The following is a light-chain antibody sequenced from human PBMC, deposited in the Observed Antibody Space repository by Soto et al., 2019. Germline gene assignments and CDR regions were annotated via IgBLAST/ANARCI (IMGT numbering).Light chain of an antibody. CDR3: AALDDSLNVVV. Sequence: QSVLTQPPSVSEAPRQRVTISCSGSSSNIGNNAVNWYQQLPGKAPKLLIYYDDLLPSGVSDRFSGSKSGTSASPAISGLQSEDEADYYCAALDDSLNVVVFGGGTKVTVL. CDR2: YDD. CDR1: SSNIGNNA. V-gene: IGLV1-36*01. J-gene: IGLJ2*01.